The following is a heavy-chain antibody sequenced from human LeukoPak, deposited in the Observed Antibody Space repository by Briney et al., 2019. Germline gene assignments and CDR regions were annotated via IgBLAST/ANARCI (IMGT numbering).Heavy chain of an antibody. CDR3: ARLYGDYVQGAFDY. V-gene: IGHV2-70*01. Sequence: KSGPTLVKPTQTPTLTCTFSGFSLSTSGMCVSWIRQPPGKALEWLALIDWDDDKYYSTSLKTRLTISKDTSKNQVVLTMTNMDPVDTATYYCARLYGDYVQGAFDYWGQGTLVTVSS. CDR1: GFSLSTSGMC. D-gene: IGHD4-17*01. J-gene: IGHJ4*02. CDR2: IDWDDDK.